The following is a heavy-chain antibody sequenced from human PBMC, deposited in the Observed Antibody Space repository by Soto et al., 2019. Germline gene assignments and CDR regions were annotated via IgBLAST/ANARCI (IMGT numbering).Heavy chain of an antibody. D-gene: IGHD3-10*01. Sequence: QITLKESGPTLVKPTQTLTLTCTFSGFSLSTRGVGVGWIRQPPGKALEWLAVIYWDDDKRSSSSLKSRLTITKDTSKNQVVLTMTNMDPVDTATYYCAHHPYYGLAPYSFDYWGQGILVTVSS. CDR3: AHHPYYGLAPYSFDY. V-gene: IGHV2-5*02. CDR1: GFSLSTRGVG. J-gene: IGHJ4*02. CDR2: IYWDDDK.